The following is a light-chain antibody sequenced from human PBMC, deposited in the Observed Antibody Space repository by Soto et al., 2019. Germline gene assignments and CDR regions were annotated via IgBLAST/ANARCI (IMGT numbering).Light chain of an antibody. CDR2: DVS. CDR1: SSDVGGYNY. CDR3: SSYTSSSAVV. Sequence: QSALTQPASVSGSPGQSITISCTGTSSDVGGYNYVSWYQQHPGKAPKLMIYDVSNRPSGVSNRFSGSKSGNTASLTISGLQAEGGAGYYCSSYTSSSAVVFGGGTKLTVL. J-gene: IGLJ2*01. V-gene: IGLV2-14*01.